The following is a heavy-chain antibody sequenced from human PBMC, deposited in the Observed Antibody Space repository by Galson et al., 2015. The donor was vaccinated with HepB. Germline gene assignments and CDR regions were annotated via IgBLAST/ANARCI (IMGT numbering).Heavy chain of an antibody. CDR2: ITTSGSTI. J-gene: IGHJ4*02. CDR1: GFTFIAYE. D-gene: IGHD5-24*01. Sequence: SLRLSCAASGFTFIAYEMSWVRLAPGKGLEWISYITTSGSTIYYADSVKGRFTVSRDSAKNSLYLQMTSLRVEDTAVYYCARDKGPRLWRGVGYLGLWGQGVLVTVS. CDR3: ARDKGPRLWRGVGYLGL. V-gene: IGHV3-48*03.